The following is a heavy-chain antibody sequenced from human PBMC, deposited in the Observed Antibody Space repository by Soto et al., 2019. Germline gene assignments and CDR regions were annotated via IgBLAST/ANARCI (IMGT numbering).Heavy chain of an antibody. V-gene: IGHV4-39*01. CDR3: ARQGYCSSTSCYLDSGWYYSLYYYGMDV. J-gene: IGHJ6*02. Sequence: SETLSLTCTVSGGSISSSSYYWGWIRQPPGKGLEWIGSIYYSGSTYYNPSLKSRVTISVDTSKNQFSLKLSSVTAADTAVYYCARQGYCSSTSCYLDSGWYYSLYYYGMDVWGQGTTVTVSS. CDR1: GGSISSSSYY. CDR2: IYYSGST. D-gene: IGHD2-2*01.